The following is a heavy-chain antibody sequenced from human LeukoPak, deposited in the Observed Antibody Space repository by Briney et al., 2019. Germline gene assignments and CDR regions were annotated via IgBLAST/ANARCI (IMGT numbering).Heavy chain of an antibody. J-gene: IGHJ4*02. Sequence: KSSETLSLTCTVSGGSISSYYWGWIRQPPGKGLEWIGYIYYSGSTNYNPSLKSRVTISVDTSKNQFSLKLSSVTAADTAVYYCARVGDYGDPVVIDYWGQGTLVTVSS. CDR2: IYYSGST. V-gene: IGHV4-59*01. CDR1: GGSISSYY. D-gene: IGHD4-17*01. CDR3: ARVGDYGDPVVIDY.